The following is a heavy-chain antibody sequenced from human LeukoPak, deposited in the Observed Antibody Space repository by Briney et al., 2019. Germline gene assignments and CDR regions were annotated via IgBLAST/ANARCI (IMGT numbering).Heavy chain of an antibody. CDR1: GFTVSSNY. V-gene: IGHV3-53*01. D-gene: IGHD5-12*01. CDR2: IYSGGST. CDR3: ARTGYSGYSPKYYFDY. Sequence: GGSLRLSCAASGFTVSSNYMSWVRQAPGKGLEWVSVIYSGGSTYYADSVKGRFTISRDNSKNTLYLQMNSLRAEDTAVYYCARTGYSGYSPKYYFDYWGQGTLVTVSS. J-gene: IGHJ4*02.